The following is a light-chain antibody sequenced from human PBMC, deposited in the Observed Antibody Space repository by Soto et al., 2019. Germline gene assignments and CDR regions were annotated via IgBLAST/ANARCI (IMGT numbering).Light chain of an antibody. CDR3: QQYYSIPYT. CDR1: QSVLYSSNNKNY. CDR2: WAS. J-gene: IGKJ2*01. Sequence: DIVMTQSPDSLAVSLGERATINCKSSQSVLYSSNNKNYLAWYQQKPGQPPKLLIYWASTRESGVPDRFSGSGSGTEFTLTISSLQAEEVAVYYCQQYYSIPYTFGQGTKLEIK. V-gene: IGKV4-1*01.